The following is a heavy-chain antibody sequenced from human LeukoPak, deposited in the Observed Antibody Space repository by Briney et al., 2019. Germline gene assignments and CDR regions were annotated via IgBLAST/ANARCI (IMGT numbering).Heavy chain of an antibody. CDR1: GFTFSSYG. D-gene: IGHD6-13*01. CDR3: AKDFSSSWHDAFDI. Sequence: GRSLRLSCAASGFTFSSYGMHWVRQAPGKGLEWVAVISYDGSNKYYVDSVKGGFTISRDNSKNTLYLQMNSLRAEDTAVYYCAKDFSSSWHDAFDIWGQGTMVTVSS. J-gene: IGHJ3*02. V-gene: IGHV3-30*18. CDR2: ISYDGSNK.